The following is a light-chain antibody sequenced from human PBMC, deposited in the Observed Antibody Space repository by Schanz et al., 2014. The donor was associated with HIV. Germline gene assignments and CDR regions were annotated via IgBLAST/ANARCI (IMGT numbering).Light chain of an antibody. Sequence: EIVLTQSPGTLSLSPGERATLSCRASQSISSSYFAWYQQKPGQAPRLLIYGASSRAAGIPDRFSGSGSGTEFTLTISSLQSEDFAVYYCQQYNNWKLYTFGQGTKLDIQ. V-gene: IGKV3-20*01. CDR1: QSISSSY. J-gene: IGKJ2*01. CDR3: QQYNNWKLYT. CDR2: GAS.